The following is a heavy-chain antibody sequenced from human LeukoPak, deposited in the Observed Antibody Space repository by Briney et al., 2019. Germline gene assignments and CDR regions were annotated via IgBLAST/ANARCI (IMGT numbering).Heavy chain of an antibody. J-gene: IGHJ3*02. CDR3: AKAVNFGVVTSDAFHI. CDR2: ISGSGGST. CDR1: GFTFRNYA. D-gene: IGHD3-3*01. Sequence: QAGGSLRLSCAASGFTFRNYAMSWVRQAPGKGLEWVSGISGSGGSTYYADSVKGRFTISRDNSKNTLYLQMNSLRAEDMAVYYCAKAVNFGVVTSDAFHIWGQGTMVTVSS. V-gene: IGHV3-23*01.